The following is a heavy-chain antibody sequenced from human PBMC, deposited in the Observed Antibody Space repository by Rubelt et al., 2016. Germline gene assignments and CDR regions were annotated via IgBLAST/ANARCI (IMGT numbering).Heavy chain of an antibody. D-gene: IGHD6-19*01. Sequence: QVQLVQSGAEGKKPGASVKVSCKASGYTFTSYGMSWVRQAPGQGLEWMGWIRGSNGDTNYEQKLQGRVTVTTDTSTSTAYMELRSLRSDDTAVYYCARDGDSTGDYWGQGTLVIVSS. CDR3: ARDGDSTGDY. CDR1: GYTFTSYG. V-gene: IGHV1-18*01. J-gene: IGHJ4*02. CDR2: IRGSNGDT.